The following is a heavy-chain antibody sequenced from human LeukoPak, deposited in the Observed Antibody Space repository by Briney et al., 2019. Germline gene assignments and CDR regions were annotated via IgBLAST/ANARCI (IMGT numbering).Heavy chain of an antibody. CDR3: ASLLGARGVIRYYFDY. D-gene: IGHD3-10*01. CDR2: ITAANGNT. J-gene: IGHJ4*02. Sequence: ASVKVSCKTSGYTFTNYALHWVRQAPGQRPEWMGWITAANGNTKYSQNFQGRVAITRDTSASTAYMELSSLRSEDTAVYYCASLLGARGVIRYYFDYWGQGTLVTVSS. CDR1: GYTFTNYA. V-gene: IGHV1-3*01.